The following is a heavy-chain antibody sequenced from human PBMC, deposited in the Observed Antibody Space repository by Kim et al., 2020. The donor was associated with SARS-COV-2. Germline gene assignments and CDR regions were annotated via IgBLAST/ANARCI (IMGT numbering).Heavy chain of an antibody. J-gene: IGHJ6*02. Sequence: SVKVSCKASGGTFSSYAISWVRQAPGQGLQWMGGIIPIFGTTNYAQKFQGRVTITADQPTSTVYMELSSLRSEDTAVYYCARDTGRPNYDILTLNFGTMDSYYYTMDVWGQGTTVTVSS. V-gene: IGHV1-69*13. CDR1: GGTFSSYA. CDR2: IIPIFGTT. CDR3: ARDTGRPNYDILTLNFGTMDSYYYTMDV. D-gene: IGHD3-9*01.